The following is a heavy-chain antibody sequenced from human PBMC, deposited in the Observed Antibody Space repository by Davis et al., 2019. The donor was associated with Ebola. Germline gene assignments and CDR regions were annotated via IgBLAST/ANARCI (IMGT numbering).Heavy chain of an antibody. CDR1: GGSISSYY. J-gene: IGHJ4*02. CDR2: IYYSGST. Sequence: SETLSLTCTVPGGSISSYYWSWIRQPPGKGLEWIGYIYYSGSTNYNPSLKSRVTISVDTSKNQFSLKLSSVTAADTAVYYCARDVDSSSWYHWGQGTLVTVSS. CDR3: ARDVDSSSWYH. V-gene: IGHV4-59*01. D-gene: IGHD6-13*01.